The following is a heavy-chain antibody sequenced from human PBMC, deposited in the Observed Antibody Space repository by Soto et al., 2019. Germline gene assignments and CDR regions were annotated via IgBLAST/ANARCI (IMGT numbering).Heavy chain of an antibody. Sequence: PSETLSLTFTVSGGSISSYYWSWIRQPPGKGLEWIGYIYHSGSTNYNPSLKSRVTISVDTSKNQFSLKLSSVTAADTAVYYCALGHFGVIITPPDYWGQGILDTV. CDR1: GGSISSYY. V-gene: IGHV4-59*01. CDR2: IYHSGST. D-gene: IGHD3-3*01. J-gene: IGHJ4*02. CDR3: ALGHFGVIITPPDY.